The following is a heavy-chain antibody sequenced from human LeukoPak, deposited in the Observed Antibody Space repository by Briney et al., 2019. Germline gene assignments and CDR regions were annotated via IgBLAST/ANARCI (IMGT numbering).Heavy chain of an antibody. Sequence: SETLSLTCTVSGGSMSSYYWSWIRQPPGKGLEWIGYIYYSGSTNYNPSLKSRVTISVDTSKNQFSLKLSSVTAADTAVYYCARHIYYGPRPDAFDIWGQGTMVTVSS. CDR3: ARHIYYGPRPDAFDI. J-gene: IGHJ3*02. CDR2: IYYSGST. D-gene: IGHD3-10*01. V-gene: IGHV4-59*08. CDR1: GGSMSSYY.